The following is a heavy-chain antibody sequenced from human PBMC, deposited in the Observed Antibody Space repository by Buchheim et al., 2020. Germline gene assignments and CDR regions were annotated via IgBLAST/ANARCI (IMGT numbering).Heavy chain of an antibody. CDR1: GGSISSYY. CDR2: IYYSGST. Sequence: QVQLQESGPGLVKPSETLSLTCTVSGGSISSYYWSWIRQPPGKGLEWIGYIYYSGSTYYNPSLKSRVTISVDTSKNQFSLKLSSVTAADTAVYYCARAETYYDFWSGYSTPRLYGMDVWGQGTT. CDR3: ARAETYYDFWSGYSTPRLYGMDV. J-gene: IGHJ6*02. D-gene: IGHD3-3*01. V-gene: IGHV4-59*08.